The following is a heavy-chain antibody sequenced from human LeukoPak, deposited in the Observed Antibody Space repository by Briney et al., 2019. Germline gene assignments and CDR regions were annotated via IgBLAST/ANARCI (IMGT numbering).Heavy chain of an antibody. Sequence: SETLSLTCTVSGGSISYYFWTWIRQPPGKGLEWIGYIYYSGSTKYNPSLKSRVTMSVDTSKNQFSLKLSSVTAADTAVYYCARESYDSSGYPPPLDYWGQGTLVTVSS. CDR1: GGSISYYF. V-gene: IGHV4-59*12. J-gene: IGHJ4*02. CDR2: IYYSGST. D-gene: IGHD3-22*01. CDR3: ARESYDSSGYPPPLDY.